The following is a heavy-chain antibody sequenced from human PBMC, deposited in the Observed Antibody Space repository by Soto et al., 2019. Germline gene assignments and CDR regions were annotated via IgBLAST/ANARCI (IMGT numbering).Heavy chain of an antibody. V-gene: IGHV2-5*02. CDR3: AHGSGWLFDY. D-gene: IGHD6-19*01. CDR1: GFSLSNSGVG. Sequence: QITLKESGPTLVKPTQTLTLTFAFSGFSLSNSGVGVGWIRQPPGKALEWLALLYWDGDIRYSTSLRSRLTLTKDTSKNQVVLTLTNMDPVDTATYYCAHGSGWLFDYWGQGTLVTVSS. J-gene: IGHJ4*02. CDR2: LYWDGDI.